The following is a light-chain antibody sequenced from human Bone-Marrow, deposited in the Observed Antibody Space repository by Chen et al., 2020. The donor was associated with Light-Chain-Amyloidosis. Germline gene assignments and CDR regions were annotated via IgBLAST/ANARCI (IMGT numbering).Light chain of an antibody. V-gene: IGKV3-20*01. CDR3: QQYGTSPLT. CDR1: QTNSSNY. J-gene: IGKJ4*01. Sequence: EIVLTQSPGTLSLSPGEGANLSCRASQTNSSNYLTWYQQKFGQAPRLLIYGSSSRATGIPDRYTGSESGTDFTLTINRLEPEDFAMYYCQQYGTSPLTFVGGTKVEIK. CDR2: GSS.